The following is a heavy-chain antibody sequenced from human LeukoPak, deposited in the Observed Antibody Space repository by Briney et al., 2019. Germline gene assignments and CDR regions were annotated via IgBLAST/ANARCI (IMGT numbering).Heavy chain of an antibody. CDR2: IYPGDSDT. J-gene: IGHJ5*02. V-gene: IGHV5-51*01. D-gene: IGHD3-10*01. CDR1: GYSFTNYW. Sequence: GESLKISCKASGYSFTNYWIAWVRQMPGKGLGWMGIIYPGDSDTRYSPSFQGQVTLSADSSISTAYLQWSSLKASDTAMYYCARAAYSSGTYTFDPWGQGTLVTVSS. CDR3: ARAAYSSGTYTFDP.